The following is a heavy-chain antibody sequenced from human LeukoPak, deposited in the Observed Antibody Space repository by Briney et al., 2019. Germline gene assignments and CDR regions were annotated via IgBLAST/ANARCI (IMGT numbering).Heavy chain of an antibody. D-gene: IGHD3-10*01. V-gene: IGHV3-7*01. J-gene: IGHJ6*03. CDR3: ARDSLGFGELSFFYYMDV. CDR2: IKQDGSEK. Sequence: PGGSLRLSCAASGFTFSSYWMSWVRQAPGKGLEWVANIKQDGSEKYYVDSVKGRFTISRDNAKNSLYLQMNSLRAEDTAVYYCARDSLGFGELSFFYYMDVWGKGTTVTVSS. CDR1: GFTFSSYW.